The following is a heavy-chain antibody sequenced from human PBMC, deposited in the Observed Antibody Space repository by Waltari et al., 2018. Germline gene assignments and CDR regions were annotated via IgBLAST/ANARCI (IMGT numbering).Heavy chain of an antibody. CDR3: QLEGLGGVIVSGH. V-gene: IGHV4-34*01. CDR1: GGSFSGYY. CDR2: INHSGST. D-gene: IGHD3-16*02. Sequence: QVQLQQWGAGLLKPSETLSLTCAVYGGSFSGYYWSWIRQPPGKGLEWIGEINHSGSTNYNPSLKSRVPISVDTSKNQFSLKLSSVTAADTAVYYCQLEGLGGVIVSGHWGQGTLVTVSS. J-gene: IGHJ4*02.